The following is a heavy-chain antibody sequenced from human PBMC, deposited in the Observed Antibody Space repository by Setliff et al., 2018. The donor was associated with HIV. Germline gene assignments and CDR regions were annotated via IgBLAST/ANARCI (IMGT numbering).Heavy chain of an antibody. Sequence: GGSLRLSCAASGFSFGSYGFHWVRQAPGKGLEWLTFIRYDGTIEYYADSVKGRFTISRDNSRNTVNLQMSSLRREDTAVYYCAKDRYSTGWHLDHWGQGTPVTVS. CDR3: AKDRYSTGWHLDH. D-gene: IGHD6-19*01. J-gene: IGHJ4*02. CDR2: IRYDGTIE. V-gene: IGHV3-30*02. CDR1: GFSFGSYG.